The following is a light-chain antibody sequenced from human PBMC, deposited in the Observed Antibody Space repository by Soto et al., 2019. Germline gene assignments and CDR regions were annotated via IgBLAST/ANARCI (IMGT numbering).Light chain of an antibody. CDR3: LKYNTAPQT. Sequence: DIQMTQSPSSLSASVGDRVTITCRASQGIIDYVAWFQQKPGKAPKLLIYAASTLQSGVPSRFSGSGSGTDFSHPISSLQPEDVATYYCLKYNTAPQTFGQGTKVEIK. J-gene: IGKJ1*01. V-gene: IGKV1-27*01. CDR2: AAS. CDR1: QGIIDY.